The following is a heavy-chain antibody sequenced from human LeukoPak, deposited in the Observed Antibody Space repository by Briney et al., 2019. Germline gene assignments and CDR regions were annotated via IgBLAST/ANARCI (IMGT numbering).Heavy chain of an antibody. CDR3: ARETEPLDYGDSTNLDY. V-gene: IGHV3-21*01. D-gene: IGHD4-17*01. Sequence: GGSLRLSCAASGSTFSSYSMNWVRQAPGEGLEWVAFIGSRTGNIYYADSVKGRFTISRDNTKSSLYLQMNSLRAEDTAVYYCARETEPLDYGDSTNLDYWGQGTLVTVSS. CDR1: GSTFSSYS. J-gene: IGHJ4*02. CDR2: IGSRTGNI.